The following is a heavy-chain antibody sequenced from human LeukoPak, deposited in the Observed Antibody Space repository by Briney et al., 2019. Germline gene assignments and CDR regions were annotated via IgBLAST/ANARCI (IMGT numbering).Heavy chain of an antibody. CDR3: ARHPPRYYYGSNGMDV. Sequence: SETLSLTSAVYGGSFSGYYWSWIRQPSGKGLEWIGEINHSGSTNYNPSLKSRVTISVDTSKNQFSLKLSSVTAADTAVYYCARHPPRYYYGSNGMDVWGKGTTVTISS. V-gene: IGHV4-34*01. D-gene: IGHD3-10*01. J-gene: IGHJ6*04. CDR1: GGSFSGYY. CDR2: INHSGST.